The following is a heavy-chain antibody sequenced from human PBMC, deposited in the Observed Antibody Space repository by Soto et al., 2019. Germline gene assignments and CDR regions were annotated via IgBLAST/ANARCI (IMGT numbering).Heavy chain of an antibody. J-gene: IGHJ3*02. Sequence: PGESLKISCKGSGYSFTSYWIGWVRQMPGKGLEWMGIIYPGDSDTRYSPSFQGQVTISADKSISTAYLQWSSLKASDTAMYYCASPSIAAAGTGNDAFDIWGQGTMVTLSS. CDR2: IYPGDSDT. CDR3: ASPSIAAAGTGNDAFDI. V-gene: IGHV5-51*01. CDR1: GYSFTSYW. D-gene: IGHD6-13*01.